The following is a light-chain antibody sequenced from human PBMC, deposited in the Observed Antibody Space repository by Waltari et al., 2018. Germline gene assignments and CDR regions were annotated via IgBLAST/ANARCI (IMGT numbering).Light chain of an antibody. J-gene: IGKJ2*01. Sequence: IVMTQSSATLYVSPGERATLSGRASQSVGGTLACYQQKPDQATRLLIYGASTWVTDLPARCSGSVFAAEDTLASSSVQSEDFSVYYCQQYNDWPLYTFGQGTKLELK. CDR2: GAS. CDR3: QQYNDWPLYT. CDR1: QSVGGT. V-gene: IGKV3-15*01.